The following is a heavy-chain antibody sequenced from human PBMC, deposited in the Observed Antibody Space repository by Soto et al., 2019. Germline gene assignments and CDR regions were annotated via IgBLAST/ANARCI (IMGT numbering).Heavy chain of an antibody. CDR3: TTEPIVASRDY. Sequence: GGPRLSCAASGFPFSNAWMRWGRQAPGKGLEWVGRIKSKTDGWTTDYAAPVKGKFTISIDDSKNTLYLQMNSLKTEDTAVYYCTTEPIVASRDYWGQGTLVTVSS. CDR1: GFPFSNAW. CDR2: IKSKTDGWTT. J-gene: IGHJ4*02. V-gene: IGHV3-15*01. D-gene: IGHD5-12*01.